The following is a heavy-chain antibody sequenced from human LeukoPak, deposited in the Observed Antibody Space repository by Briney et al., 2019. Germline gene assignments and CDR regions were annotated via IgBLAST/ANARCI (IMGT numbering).Heavy chain of an antibody. V-gene: IGHV3-7*01. CDR2: IKQDGSEK. D-gene: IGHD2-2*01. Sequence: GGSLRLSCAASGFTLSSYWMTWVRQAPGKGLEWEAHIKQDGSEKYYVDSVKGRFTISRDNAKNSLYLQMNSLRAEDTAVYYCARALDSSTSRYQAFEYWGQGTLVTVSS. J-gene: IGHJ4*02. CDR3: ARALDSSTSRYQAFEY. CDR1: GFTLSSYW.